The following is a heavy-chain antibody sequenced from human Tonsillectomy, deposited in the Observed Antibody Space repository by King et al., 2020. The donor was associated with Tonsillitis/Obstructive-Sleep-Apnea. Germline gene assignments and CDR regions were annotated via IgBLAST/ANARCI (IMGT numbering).Heavy chain of an antibody. J-gene: IGHJ6*02. D-gene: IGHD4-17*01. Sequence: VQLVESGGGLVQPGGSLRLSCTASGFTFSSYWMHWVRQAPGKGLVWVSRINSDGSSTTYADSVKGRFTISRDNAKNTLYLQMNSLRAEDTAVYYCASGDNGVLDEYYYGGMAVWGLGTMVTVSS. V-gene: IGHV3-74*03. CDR3: ASGDNGVLDEYYYGGMAV. CDR1: GFTFSSYW. CDR2: INSDGSST.